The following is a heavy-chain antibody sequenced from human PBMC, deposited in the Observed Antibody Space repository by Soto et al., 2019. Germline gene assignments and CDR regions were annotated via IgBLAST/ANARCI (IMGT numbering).Heavy chain of an antibody. D-gene: IGHD1-26*01. V-gene: IGHV1-69*12. CDR1: GGTFRTAA. CDR2: IMPVFRTP. Sequence: QVQLEQSGAEVKKPGSSVKVSCKASGGTFRTAAISWWRQAHGQGLEWMGGIMPVFRTPDYAQKFQGRFTIPADESTTTCYREWRGLRPDDTAVYYWAQDNDRPQLGGNYYDMLDVWGPGTTITVSS. CDR3: AQDNDRPQLGGNYYDMLDV. J-gene: IGHJ6*02.